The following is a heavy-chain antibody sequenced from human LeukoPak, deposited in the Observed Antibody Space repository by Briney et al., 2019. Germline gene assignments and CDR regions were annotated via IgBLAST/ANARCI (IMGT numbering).Heavy chain of an antibody. J-gene: IGHJ5*02. D-gene: IGHD6-13*01. Sequence: GGSLRLSCAASGFTFSSYAMSWVRQAPGKGLEWVSTFSGSGGNTYYADSVKGRFAISRDNSKNTLYLQMNSLRPEDTAVYYCAKNPSGVDIAATEPWGQGTLVTVPS. CDR1: GFTFSSYA. CDR2: FSGSGGNT. V-gene: IGHV3-23*01. CDR3: AKNPSGVDIAATEP.